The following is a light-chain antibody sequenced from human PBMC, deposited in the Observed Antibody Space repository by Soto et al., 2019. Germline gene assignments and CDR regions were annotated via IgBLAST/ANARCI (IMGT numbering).Light chain of an antibody. Sequence: DIQMTQSPSSLSASVGDTITITCRASQSVRSYLNWYQQKPGKAPDLLIYTTTSLQSEVPTRFSGSGSETHFTLTITSLQPEDFATYFCQQTYSAPPWTFGPGTK. CDR3: QQTYSAPPWT. CDR2: TTT. V-gene: IGKV1-39*01. J-gene: IGKJ1*01. CDR1: QSVRSY.